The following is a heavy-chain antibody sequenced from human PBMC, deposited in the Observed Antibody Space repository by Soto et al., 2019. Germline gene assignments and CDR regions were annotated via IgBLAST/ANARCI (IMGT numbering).Heavy chain of an antibody. CDR1: GGTFSSYA. D-gene: IGHD3-9*01. CDR2: IIPIFGTA. Sequence: QVQLVQSGAEVKKPGSSVKVSCKASGGTFSSYAISWVRQAPGQGLEWMGGIIPIFGTANYAQKFQGRVTITADESTGRAYMERSSLRSEATAVYYCARSLTGYPPFWYFDLWGLGTLVNVSS. J-gene: IGHJ2*01. V-gene: IGHV1-69*12. CDR3: ARSLTGYPPFWYFDL.